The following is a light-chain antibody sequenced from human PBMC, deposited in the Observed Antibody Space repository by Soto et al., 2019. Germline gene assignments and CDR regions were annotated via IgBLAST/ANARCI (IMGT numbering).Light chain of an antibody. CDR3: AAWDDTLNGPV. V-gene: IGLV1-44*01. J-gene: IGLJ3*02. CDR2: SNI. Sequence: QSVLTQAPSASGTPGQRVTITCSGSRSNIGKNTASWYQQLPGTAPKLLIYSNIHSLSGVPDRFSGSKSGTSASLAISGLQSEDEADYYCAAWDDTLNGPVFGGGTKLSVL. CDR1: RSNIGKNT.